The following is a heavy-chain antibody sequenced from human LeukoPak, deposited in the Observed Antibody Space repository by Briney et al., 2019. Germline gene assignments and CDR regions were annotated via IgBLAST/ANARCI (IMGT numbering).Heavy chain of an antibody. CDR3: ARAGYDSSGYYSY. CDR2: INPSGGST. Sequence: ASVKVSCKASGYTFTNYYMHWMRQAPGQGLEWMGIINPSGGSTSYAQKFQGRVTMTRDTSTSTVYMELSSLRSNNTAVYYCARAGYDSSGYYSYWGQGTLVTVSS. J-gene: IGHJ4*02. D-gene: IGHD3-22*01. CDR1: GYTFTNYY. V-gene: IGHV1-46*01.